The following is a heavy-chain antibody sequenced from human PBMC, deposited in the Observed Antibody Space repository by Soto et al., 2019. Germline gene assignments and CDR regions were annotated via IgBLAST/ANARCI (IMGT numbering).Heavy chain of an antibody. J-gene: IGHJ6*02. CDR2: IYYSGST. Sequence: SETLSLTCTVSGGSISSYYWSWIRQPPGKGLEWIGYIYYSGSTNYNPSLKSRVTISVDTSKNQFSLKLSSVTAADTAVYYCARVVGGSSWEPYYYYYGTDVWGQGTTVTVSS. CDR1: GGSISSYY. D-gene: IGHD6-13*01. CDR3: ARVVGGSSWEPYYYYYGTDV. V-gene: IGHV4-59*01.